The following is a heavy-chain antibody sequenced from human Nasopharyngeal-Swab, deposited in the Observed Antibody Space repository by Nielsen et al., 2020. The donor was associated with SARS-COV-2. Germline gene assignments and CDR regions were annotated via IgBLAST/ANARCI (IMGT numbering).Heavy chain of an antibody. V-gene: IGHV3-74*01. Sequence: GGSLRLSCSFSGFIPSDSWIHWVRQAPGKGLVWVSRINSDGSRTGYADSVKGRFTISRDNAKNTLYLQMNSLRAEDTAVYYCARDFDKTGDWGQGTLVTVSS. J-gene: IGHJ4*02. CDR3: ARDFDKTGD. D-gene: IGHD7-27*01. CDR2: INSDGSRT. CDR1: GFIPSDSW.